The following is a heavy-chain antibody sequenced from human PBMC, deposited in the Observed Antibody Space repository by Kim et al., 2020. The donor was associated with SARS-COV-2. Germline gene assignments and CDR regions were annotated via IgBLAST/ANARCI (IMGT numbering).Heavy chain of an antibody. J-gene: IGHJ6*02. V-gene: IGHV3-23*01. CDR3: AKDRALQVWRGSRYASGMDV. D-gene: IGHD3-10*01. Sequence: GRFTISRDNSKNTLYLQMNSLRAEDTAVYYCAKDRALQVWRGSRYASGMDVWGQGTTVTVSS.